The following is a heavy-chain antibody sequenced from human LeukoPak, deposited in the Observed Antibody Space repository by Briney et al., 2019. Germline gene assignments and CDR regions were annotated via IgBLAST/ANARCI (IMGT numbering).Heavy chain of an antibody. CDR1: GYTLTELS. J-gene: IGHJ4*02. CDR2: FDPEDGET. CDR3: ARVLSRIAAAGTNFDY. D-gene: IGHD6-13*01. Sequence: ASVKVSCKVSGYTLTELSMHWVRQAPGKGLEWMGGFDPEDGETIYAQKFQGRVTMTEDTSTDTAYMELRSLRSDDTAVYYCARVLSRIAAAGTNFDYWGQGTLVTVSS. V-gene: IGHV1-24*01.